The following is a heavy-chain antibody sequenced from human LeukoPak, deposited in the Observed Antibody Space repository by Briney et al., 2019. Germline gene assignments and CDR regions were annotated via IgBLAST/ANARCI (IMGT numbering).Heavy chain of an antibody. J-gene: IGHJ4*02. CDR1: GFSFTNYA. Sequence: GGSLRLSCTASGFSFTNYAMSWVRPAPARGPEWLSGMRGGGETFYAESVKGRFTLSRDISRNTVYLQLNNLRVDDTATYYCARASWISPADAVCWGQGTQVTVSS. D-gene: IGHD2-2*03. CDR2: MRGGGET. V-gene: IGHV3-23*01. CDR3: ARASWISPADAVC.